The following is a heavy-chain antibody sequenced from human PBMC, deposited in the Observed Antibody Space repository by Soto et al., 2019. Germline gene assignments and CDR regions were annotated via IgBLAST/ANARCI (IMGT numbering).Heavy chain of an antibody. J-gene: IGHJ2*01. CDR1: GGSISNDGYY. V-gene: IGHV4-31*03. Sequence: QVQLQESGPGLVKPSQTLSLTCTVSGGSISNDGYYWSWIRQHPGKGLEWIGYIYYSGSTYYNPSLKSRXSIXVXRSKNPFSLKLSSVTAADTPVYYCARDPSSYWYFDLWGRGTLVIVSS. CDR2: IYYSGST. CDR3: ARDPSSYWYFDL.